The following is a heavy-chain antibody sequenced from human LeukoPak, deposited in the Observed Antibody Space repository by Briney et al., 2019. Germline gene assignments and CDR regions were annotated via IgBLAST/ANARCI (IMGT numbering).Heavy chain of an antibody. D-gene: IGHD3-10*01. CDR1: GFTFSSYS. V-gene: IGHV3-21*01. CDR3: ARVLSAAGFDFDY. CDR2: ISSSSSYI. Sequence: PGGSLRLSCAASGFTFSSYSMNWVRQAPGKGLEWVSSISSSSSYIYYADSVKGRFTISRDNAKNSLYLQMNSVRAEDTAVYYCARVLSAAGFDFDYWGQGTLVTASS. J-gene: IGHJ4*02.